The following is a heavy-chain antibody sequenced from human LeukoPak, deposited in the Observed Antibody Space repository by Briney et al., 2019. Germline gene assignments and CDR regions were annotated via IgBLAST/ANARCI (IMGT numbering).Heavy chain of an antibody. CDR3: ARRDIVVVVSASDY. CDR1: GFTFSNYV. J-gene: IGHJ4*02. D-gene: IGHD2-15*01. Sequence: GGSLRLSCAASGFTFSNYVMIWVRQAPGKGLEWVSGITASGDSTYYGDSAKGRFTMSRDNSKNTVYLQMNSLRVDDTAVYFCARRDIVVVVSASDYWGQGTLVTVSS. V-gene: IGHV3-23*01. CDR2: ITASGDST.